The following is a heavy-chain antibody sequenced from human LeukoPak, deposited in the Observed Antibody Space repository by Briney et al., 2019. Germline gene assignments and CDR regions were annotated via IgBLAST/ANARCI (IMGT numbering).Heavy chain of an antibody. D-gene: IGHD6-19*01. Sequence: GGSLRLSCAASGFTFNRYNMNWVRRAPGKGLEWVSSISTSSSYIYYANSVKGRFTISRDNSKNMLYLQMNSLRPEDTAVYYCAKDNNSDWWRLLDSWGQGALVIVSS. CDR1: GFTFNRYN. CDR3: AKDNNSDWWRLLDS. CDR2: ISTSSSYI. J-gene: IGHJ4*02. V-gene: IGHV3-21*01.